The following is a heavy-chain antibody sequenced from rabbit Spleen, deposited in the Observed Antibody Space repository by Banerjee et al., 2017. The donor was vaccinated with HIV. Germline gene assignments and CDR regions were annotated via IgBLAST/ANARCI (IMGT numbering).Heavy chain of an antibody. V-gene: IGHV1S45*01. Sequence: QQQLEESGGGLVKPEESLTLTCTASGFSFSNSYYICWVRQAPGKGLEWIACIDAGSSGFTYFATWAKGRFTISKTSSTTVTLRMTRLTAADTATYFCARDTASSFSSYGMDLWGPGTLVTVS. D-gene: IGHD8-1*01. CDR3: ARDTASSFSSYGMDL. CDR2: IDAGSSGFT. J-gene: IGHJ6*01. CDR1: GFSFSNSYY.